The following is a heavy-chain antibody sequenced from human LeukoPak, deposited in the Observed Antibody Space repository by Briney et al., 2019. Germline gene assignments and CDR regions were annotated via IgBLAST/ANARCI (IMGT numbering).Heavy chain of an antibody. CDR2: ISRSSIYK. D-gene: IGHD6-19*01. V-gene: IGHV3-21*01. CDR3: ARGQWLVHRNDAFDI. Sequence: GGSLRLSCAASGFTFSSYSMNWVREAPGKGLEWVSSISRSSIYKYYADSVKGRFTISRDNAKNSLYLQMNSLRVEDTAVYYCARGQWLVHRNDAFDIWGQGTMVTVSS. J-gene: IGHJ3*02. CDR1: GFTFSSYS.